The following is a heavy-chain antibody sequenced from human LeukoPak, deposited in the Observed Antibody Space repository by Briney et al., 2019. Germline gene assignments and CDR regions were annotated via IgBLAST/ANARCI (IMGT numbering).Heavy chain of an antibody. J-gene: IGHJ6*04. Sequence: GGSLRLSCAASGFTFSSYAMSWVRQAPGKGLEWVSAISGSGGSTYYADSVEGRFTISRDNSKNTLYLQMNSLRAEDTAVYYCAKRSITMVRGVTYYYGMDVWGKGTTVTVSS. CDR3: AKRSITMVRGVTYYYGMDV. CDR2: ISGSGGST. CDR1: GFTFSSYA. V-gene: IGHV3-23*01. D-gene: IGHD3-10*01.